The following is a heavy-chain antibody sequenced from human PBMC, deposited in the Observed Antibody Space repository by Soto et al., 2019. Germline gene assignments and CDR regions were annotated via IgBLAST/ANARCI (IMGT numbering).Heavy chain of an antibody. J-gene: IGHJ4*02. CDR1: GFTVSSYA. V-gene: IGHV3-23*01. D-gene: IGHD4-17*01. Sequence: EVQLLESRGGLVQPGGSLRLSCAASGFTVSSYAMSWVRQAPGKGLEWVSAVSGSGGSTYYADSVKGRFTISRGNSKNTLYLQMNSLRAEDTAVYYCAKGTDYGGNSYYFDYWGQGTLVTVSS. CDR3: AKGTDYGGNSYYFDY. CDR2: VSGSGGST.